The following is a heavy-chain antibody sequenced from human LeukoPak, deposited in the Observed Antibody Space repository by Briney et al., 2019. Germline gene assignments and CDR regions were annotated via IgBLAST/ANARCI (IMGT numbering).Heavy chain of an antibody. V-gene: IGHV3-30-3*01. D-gene: IGHD1-26*01. CDR1: GFIFTGYF. CDR3: ARAGVGATTLWFDY. Sequence: GGSLRLSCAASGFIFTGYFMSWVRQAPGKGLEWVAVISYDGSNKYYADSVKGRFTISRDNSKNTLYLQMNSLRAEDTAVYYCARAGVGATTLWFDYWGQGTLVTVSS. J-gene: IGHJ4*02. CDR2: ISYDGSNK.